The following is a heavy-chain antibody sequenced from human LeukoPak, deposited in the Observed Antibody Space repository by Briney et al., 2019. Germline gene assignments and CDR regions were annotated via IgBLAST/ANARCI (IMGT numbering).Heavy chain of an antibody. J-gene: IGHJ6*03. CDR3: AKDRSQIYYNYYMDV. D-gene: IGHD1-26*01. Sequence: PGGSLRLSCAASGFTFSNYASSWVRQAPGKGLEWVSTLGGGGIDTYYADSVKGRFTISRDNSKNTLYLQMNSLRAEDTAVYYCAKDRSQIYYNYYMDVWGKGTTVTVSS. CDR2: LGGGGIDT. V-gene: IGHV3-23*01. CDR1: GFTFSNYA.